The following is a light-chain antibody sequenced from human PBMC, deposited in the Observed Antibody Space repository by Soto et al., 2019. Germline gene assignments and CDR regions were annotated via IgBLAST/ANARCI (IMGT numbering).Light chain of an antibody. CDR3: QQSLTTPLT. CDR1: QSITIY. J-gene: IGKJ4*01. V-gene: IGKV1-39*01. Sequence: DIQMTQSPSSLSASVGDRVTITCRASQSITIYLNWYQQKPGKAPKLLIFATSSLQSGFPSRFSGSGSGTDFTLTISILPPEDLATYYCQQSLTTPLTFGGGTKGEIK. CDR2: ATS.